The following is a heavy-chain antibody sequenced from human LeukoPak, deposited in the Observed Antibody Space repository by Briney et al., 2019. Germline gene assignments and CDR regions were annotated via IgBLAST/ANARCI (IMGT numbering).Heavy chain of an antibody. Sequence: GASVKVSCKASGYTFTMYYVHWVRQAPGQGLEWMGMINPSDGATTYAQRFQGRVTMTRDMSTTTVYMDLRSLRSEDTAVCLCAREQGGGLSGGVGELFASYYTYYYMDVWGRGTTVTVSS. D-gene: IGHD3-16*01. V-gene: IGHV1-46*01. CDR2: INPSDGAT. CDR3: AREQGGGLSGGVGELFASYYTYYYMDV. J-gene: IGHJ6*03. CDR1: GYTFTMYY.